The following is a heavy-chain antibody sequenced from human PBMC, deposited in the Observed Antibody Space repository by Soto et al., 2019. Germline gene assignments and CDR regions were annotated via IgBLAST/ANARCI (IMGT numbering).Heavy chain of an antibody. Sequence: PSETLSLTCAVYGGSFSGYYWSWIRQHPGKGLEWIGEINHSGSTNYNPSLKSRVTISVDTSKNQFSLKLSSVTAADTAVYYCAIGRYSSTWYYAFDYWGQGTLVTVSS. D-gene: IGHD6-13*01. J-gene: IGHJ4*02. V-gene: IGHV4-34*01. CDR2: INHSGST. CDR1: GGSFSGYY. CDR3: AIGRYSSTWYYAFDY.